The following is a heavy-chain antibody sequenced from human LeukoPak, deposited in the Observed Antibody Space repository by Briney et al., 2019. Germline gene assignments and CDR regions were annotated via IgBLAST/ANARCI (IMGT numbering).Heavy chain of an antibody. CDR2: ISYSSSAI. D-gene: IGHD3-16*01. CDR1: GFTFSTYS. Sequence: GGSLRLSCAASGFTFSTYSMNWVRQAPGKGLEWVSYISYSSSAIYYADSVKGRFTISRDNAKNSVYLQMDTLRAEDTAVYYCARDDYLGSWGQGTLVTVSS. J-gene: IGHJ5*02. V-gene: IGHV3-48*04. CDR3: ARDDYLGS.